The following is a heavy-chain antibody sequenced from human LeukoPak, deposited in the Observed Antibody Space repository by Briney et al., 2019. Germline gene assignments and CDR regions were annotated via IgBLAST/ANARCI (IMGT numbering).Heavy chain of an antibody. CDR2: IWYDGNNK. Sequence: GGSLRLSCAASGFTFSSYGMHWVRQAPDKGLEWVAIIWYDGNNKYYADSVKGRFTISRDNSKNMLFLQMNSLRAEDTAVYYYARDPQYCSGGSCYSRYSFDYWGQGTLVTVSS. J-gene: IGHJ4*02. CDR1: GFTFSSYG. D-gene: IGHD2-15*01. CDR3: ARDPQYCSGGSCYSRYSFDY. V-gene: IGHV3-33*08.